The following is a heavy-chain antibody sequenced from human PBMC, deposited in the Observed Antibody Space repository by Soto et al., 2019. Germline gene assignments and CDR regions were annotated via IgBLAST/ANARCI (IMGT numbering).Heavy chain of an antibody. D-gene: IGHD3-16*02. CDR2: ISYDGSNK. V-gene: IGHV3-30*03. CDR3: ATQDPIYIWGSYRPLDY. J-gene: IGHJ4*02. Sequence: QVQLVESGGGVVQPGRSLRLSCAASGFTFSSYGMHWVRQAPGKGLEWVAVISYDGSNKYYADSVKGRFTISRDNSKNTLYLQMNSLRAEDTAVYYCATQDPIYIWGSYRPLDYWGQGTLVTVSS. CDR1: GFTFSSYG.